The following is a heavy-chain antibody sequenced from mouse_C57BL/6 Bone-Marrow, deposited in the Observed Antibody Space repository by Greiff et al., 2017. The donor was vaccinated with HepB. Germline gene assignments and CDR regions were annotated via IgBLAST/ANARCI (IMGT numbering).Heavy chain of an antibody. D-gene: IGHD1-1*01. CDR2: IWWDDDK. CDR1: GFSLSTFGMG. J-gene: IGHJ3*01. CDR3: ARMGYYYGSSPAWFAY. Sequence: QVTLKESGPGILQPSQTLSLTCSFSGFSLSTFGMGVGWIRQPSGKGLEWLAHIWWDDDKYYNPALKSRLTISKDTSKNQVFLKIANVDTADTATYYCARMGYYYGSSPAWFAYWGQGTLVTVSA. V-gene: IGHV8-8*01.